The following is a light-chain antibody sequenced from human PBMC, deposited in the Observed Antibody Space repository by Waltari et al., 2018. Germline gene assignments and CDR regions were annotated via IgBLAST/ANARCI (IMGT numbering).Light chain of an antibody. CDR3: AAWDDRLNAQL. CDR1: SSNSGSTA. V-gene: IGLV1-44*01. Sequence: QSLLTQPPSAYGTPGQRVTISCSGISSNSGSTAVHWYQQVPGTAPKLLIYSNSQRPSGVPARFSASKSGTSASLAISGLQSGDEADYYCAAWDDRLNAQLFGGGTKLSVL. CDR2: SNS. J-gene: IGLJ2*01.